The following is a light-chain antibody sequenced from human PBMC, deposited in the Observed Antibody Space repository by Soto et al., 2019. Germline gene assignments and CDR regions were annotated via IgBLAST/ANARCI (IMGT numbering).Light chain of an antibody. J-gene: IGKJ1*01. CDR2: GAS. CDR3: QQYNNWPRT. V-gene: IGKV3-15*01. CDR1: QSVSSN. Sequence: EIVMTQSPATLSVSPGERATLSCRASQSVSSNLAWYQQKPGQAPRLLIYGASTRATAIQDRLNAILSGTECTRTISCLESEAWSVDYGQQYNNWPRTFCQGTK.